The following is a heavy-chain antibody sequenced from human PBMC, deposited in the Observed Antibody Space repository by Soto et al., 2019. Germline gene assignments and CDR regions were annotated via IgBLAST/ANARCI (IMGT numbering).Heavy chain of an antibody. D-gene: IGHD2-2*01. CDR3: AKASSEGCTSCNFDY. J-gene: IGHJ4*02. CDR1: GFTFSSYA. V-gene: IGHV3-23*01. CDR2: ISGSGGST. Sequence: GGSLRLSCAASGFTFSSYAMSWVRQAPGKGLKWVSAISGSGGSTYYADSVKGRFTISRDNSKNTLYLQMNSLRAEDTAVYYCAKASSEGCTSCNFDYWGQGTLVTVSS.